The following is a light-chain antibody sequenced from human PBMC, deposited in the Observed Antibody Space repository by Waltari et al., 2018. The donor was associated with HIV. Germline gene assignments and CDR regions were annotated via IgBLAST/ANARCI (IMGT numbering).Light chain of an antibody. V-gene: IGKV4-1*01. J-gene: IGKJ1*01. CDR1: QSVLFSSNNKNY. CDR2: WAS. Sequence: DIVLTQSPDSLAVSLGERATINCKSSQSVLFSSNNKNYLAWYQQKSGQAPKLLVSWASTRESGVPDRFSGSGSGTDFTLTISSLQAEDVAMYYCHQYYTTPRTFGQGTKVEIK. CDR3: HQYYTTPRT.